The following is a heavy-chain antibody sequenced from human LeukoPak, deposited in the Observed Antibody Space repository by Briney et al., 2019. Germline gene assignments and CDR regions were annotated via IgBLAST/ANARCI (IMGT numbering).Heavy chain of an antibody. Sequence: GGSLRLSCAASGFTFRSYAMNWVRQAPGKGLEWVSAISGGGSSTYYADSVKGRFTISRDNSKNTLYLQMNSLRAEDTAVYYCATEGVTDPFDYWGQGTLVTVSS. D-gene: IGHD2-21*02. CDR2: ISGGGSST. V-gene: IGHV3-23*01. J-gene: IGHJ4*02. CDR1: GFTFRSYA. CDR3: ATEGVTDPFDY.